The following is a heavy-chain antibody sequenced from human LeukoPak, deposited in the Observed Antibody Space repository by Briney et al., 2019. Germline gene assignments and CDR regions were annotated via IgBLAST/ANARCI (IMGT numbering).Heavy chain of an antibody. D-gene: IGHD2-21*02. CDR3: ARDGELLDAFDI. CDR2: ISSGGGTM. V-gene: IGHV3-48*03. Sequence: PGGSLRLSCAASGFTSSSYEMNWVRQAPGKGLEWVSYISSGGGTMYYADSVKGRFTISRDNAKNSLYLQMNSLRAEDTAVYYCARDGELLDAFDIWGQGTMVTVSS. J-gene: IGHJ3*02. CDR1: GFTSSSYE.